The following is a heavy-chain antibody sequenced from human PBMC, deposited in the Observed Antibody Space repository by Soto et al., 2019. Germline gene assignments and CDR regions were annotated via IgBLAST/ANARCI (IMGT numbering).Heavy chain of an antibody. CDR1: GFTFSSYA. J-gene: IGHJ4*02. CDR3: ASLYSSGWAPFDY. V-gene: IGHV3-30-3*01. D-gene: IGHD6-19*01. CDR2: ISYDGSNK. Sequence: GGSLRLSCAASGFTFSSYAMHWVRQAPGKGLEWVAVISYDGSNKYYADSVKGRFTISRDNSKNTLYLQMNSLRAEDTAVYYCASLYSSGWAPFDYWGQGTLVTVSS.